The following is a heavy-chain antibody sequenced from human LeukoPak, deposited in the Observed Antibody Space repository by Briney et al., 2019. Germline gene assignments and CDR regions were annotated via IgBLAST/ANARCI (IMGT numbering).Heavy chain of an antibody. Sequence: PGGSLRLSCAASGFIFSDFYMAWIRQAPGKGLEWVSYISSSATTIYYADSVKGRFTISRDNAKNSLYLQMNSLRAEDTAIYYCARTGRDLSYSSGWYVSYYYYMDVWGKGTTVTISS. J-gene: IGHJ6*03. CDR3: ARTGRDLSYSSGWYVSYYYYMDV. CDR2: ISSSATTI. CDR1: GFIFSDFY. V-gene: IGHV3-11*01. D-gene: IGHD6-19*01.